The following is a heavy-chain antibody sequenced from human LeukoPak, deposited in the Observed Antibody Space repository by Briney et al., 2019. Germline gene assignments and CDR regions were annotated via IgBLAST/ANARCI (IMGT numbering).Heavy chain of an antibody. CDR1: GYIFTNYW. J-gene: IGHJ6*02. D-gene: IGHD1-26*01. Sequence: PGESLQISCQVSGYIFTNYWIGWARQKPGKGLEWMGLIYPGDSATRYTPSFQGQVTISANKSIGTAYLQWSSLKASDSAMYYCARRDVGKVDVWGQGTTVTVS. CDR3: ARRDVGKVDV. V-gene: IGHV5-51*01. CDR2: IYPGDSAT.